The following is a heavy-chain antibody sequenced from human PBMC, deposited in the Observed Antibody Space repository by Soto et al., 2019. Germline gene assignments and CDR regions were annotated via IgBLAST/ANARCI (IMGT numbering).Heavy chain of an antibody. CDR1: GFTFSSYG. CDR3: AKDQNIGDDFWSGYLGP. D-gene: IGHD3-3*01. V-gene: IGHV3-30*18. Sequence: QVQLVESGGGVVQPGRSLRLSCAASGFTFSSYGMHWVRQAPGKGLEWVAVISYDGSNKYYADSVKGRFTISRDNSKNTLYLQMNSLRAEDTAVYYCAKDQNIGDDFWSGYLGPWGQGTLVTVSS. CDR2: ISYDGSNK. J-gene: IGHJ5*02.